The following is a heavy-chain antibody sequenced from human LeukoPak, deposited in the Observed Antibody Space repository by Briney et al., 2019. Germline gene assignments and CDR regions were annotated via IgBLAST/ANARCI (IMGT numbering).Heavy chain of an antibody. Sequence: PGGSLRLSCAASGFTFSSYSMNWVRQAPGKGLEWVSSISSSSSCIYYADSVKGRFTISRDNAKNSLYLQMNSLRAEDTAVYYCARQAYSSGRYFPFDYWGQGTLVTVSS. CDR3: ARQAYSSGRYFPFDY. CDR2: ISSSSSCI. D-gene: IGHD3-22*01. V-gene: IGHV3-21*01. CDR1: GFTFSSYS. J-gene: IGHJ4*02.